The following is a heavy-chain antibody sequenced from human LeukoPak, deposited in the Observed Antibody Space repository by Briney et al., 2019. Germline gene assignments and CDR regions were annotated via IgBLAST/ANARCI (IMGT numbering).Heavy chain of an antibody. CDR1: GGSIGNFF. D-gene: IGHD1-26*01. CDR3: ARDWELGH. V-gene: IGHV4-59*01. CDR2: IYENRRT. J-gene: IGHJ1*01. Sequence: SETLSLTCTVSGGSIGNFFWSWIRQSPGEGLEWIGFIYENRRTSYNPSLKSRVTISVDMSKNQFSLRLTSMTAADTAVYYCARDWELGHWGRGILVTVTS.